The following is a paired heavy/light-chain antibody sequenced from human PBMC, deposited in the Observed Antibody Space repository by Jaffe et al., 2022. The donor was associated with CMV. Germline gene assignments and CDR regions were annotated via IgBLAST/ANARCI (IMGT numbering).Heavy chain of an antibody. CDR3: AKDYYDFWSGFSNDAEYFHH. CDR2: ISGRGGST. J-gene: IGHJ1*01. CDR1: GFRFGTYA. D-gene: IGHD3-3*01. V-gene: IGHV3-23*04. Sequence: EVQLVESGGGLVPPGGSLRLSCAASGFRFGTYAMNWVRQAPGKGLEWVAGISGRGGSTYYTDSVKGRFTISRDNSENTLYLQMNSLRVDDTAVYYCAKDYYDFWSGFSNDAEYFHHWGQGTLVTVSS.
Light chain of an antibody. J-gene: IGKJ1*01. Sequence: DIQMTQSPSSVSASVGDTVTITCRASQSISRWLAWYQQIPGKAPKLLIYAASSLHSGVPSRFSGSGSGTDFTLTITGLQPEDFATYYCQQANSFPRTFGQGTRVEIK. V-gene: IGKV1-12*01. CDR2: AAS. CDR1: QSISRW. CDR3: QQANSFPRT.